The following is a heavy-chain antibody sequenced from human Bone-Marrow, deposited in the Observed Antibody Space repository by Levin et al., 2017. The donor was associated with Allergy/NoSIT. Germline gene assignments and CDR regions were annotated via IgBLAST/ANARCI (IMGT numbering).Heavy chain of an antibody. CDR2: ISSTRSTI. V-gene: IGHV3-48*01. Sequence: PGESLKISCAASGFTFSSYNMNWVRQAPGRGLEWVSYISSTRSTIYYADSVQGRFTISRDNAKNSLYLQMNSLRAEDTAVYYCARDFSYGYRFDYWGQGTLVTVSS. J-gene: IGHJ4*02. D-gene: IGHD5-18*01. CDR3: ARDFSYGYRFDY. CDR1: GFTFSSYN.